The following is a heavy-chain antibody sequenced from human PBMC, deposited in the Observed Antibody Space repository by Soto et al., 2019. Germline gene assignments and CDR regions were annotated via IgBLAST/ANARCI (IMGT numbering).Heavy chain of an antibody. Sequence: HPGGSLRLSCAASGFICSGSAIHWARQASGKGLEWVGRIRSRANNFATSSAASVKGRFTFSRDDSKNTAYLQMNTLKPEDTAVYYCARGQGAAIGDYYYHGMDVWGQGTTVTVSS. V-gene: IGHV3-73*01. CDR2: IRSRANNFAT. CDR3: ARGQGAAIGDYYYHGMDV. D-gene: IGHD2-2*02. J-gene: IGHJ6*02. CDR1: GFICSGSA.